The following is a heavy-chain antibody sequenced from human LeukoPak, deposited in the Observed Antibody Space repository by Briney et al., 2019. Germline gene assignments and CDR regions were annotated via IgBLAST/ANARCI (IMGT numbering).Heavy chain of an antibody. D-gene: IGHD6-19*01. Sequence: GASVKVSCKASGYTFTSYDINWVRQATGQGLEWMGWMNPNSGNTGYAQKFQGRVTMTRNTSISTAYMELRSLRSDDTAVYYCAREMGGSGWYFYYYGMDVWGQGTTVTVSS. J-gene: IGHJ6*02. CDR2: MNPNSGNT. CDR3: AREMGGSGWYFYYYGMDV. V-gene: IGHV1-8*01. CDR1: GYTFTSYD.